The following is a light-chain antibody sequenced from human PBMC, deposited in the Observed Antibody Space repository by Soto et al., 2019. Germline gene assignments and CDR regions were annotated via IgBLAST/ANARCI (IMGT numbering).Light chain of an antibody. CDR3: AAWDDSLNGSWV. CDR1: RSNIGSNT. CDR2: SNN. Sequence: QSVLTQPPSASGTPGQRVTISCSGSRSNIGSNTVNWYQQLPGTAPKLLIYSNNQRPSGVPDRFSGSKSGTSASLAIRGLQSEDEADYYCAAWDDSLNGSWVFGGGTKLTVL. V-gene: IGLV1-44*01. J-gene: IGLJ3*02.